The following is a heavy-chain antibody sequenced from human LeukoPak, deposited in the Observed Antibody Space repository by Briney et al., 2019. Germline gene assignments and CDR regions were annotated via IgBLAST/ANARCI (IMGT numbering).Heavy chain of an antibody. CDR3: AKGYYYGSGSYSVELNWFDP. Sequence: GGSLRLSCAASGFTFSSYAMSWVRQAPGKGLEWVSAISGSGGSTYYADSVKGRFTISRDNSKNTLYLQMNSLRAEDTAVYYCAKGYYYGSGSYSVELNWFDPWGQGTLVTVSS. CDR2: ISGSGGST. V-gene: IGHV3-23*01. J-gene: IGHJ5*02. CDR1: GFTFSSYA. D-gene: IGHD3-10*01.